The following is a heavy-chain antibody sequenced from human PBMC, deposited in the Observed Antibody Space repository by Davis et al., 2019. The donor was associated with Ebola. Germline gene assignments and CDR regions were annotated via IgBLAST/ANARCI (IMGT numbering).Heavy chain of an antibody. Sequence: ASVKVSCKASGYTFTGYYMHWVRQAPGQGLEWMGWINPNSGGTNYAQKFQGWVTITRDTSASTAYMELSSLRSEDTAVYYCARCSSSYNYYYGMDVWGQGTTVTVSS. J-gene: IGHJ6*02. CDR2: INPNSGGT. D-gene: IGHD6-6*01. CDR1: GYTFTGYY. CDR3: ARCSSSYNYYYGMDV. V-gene: IGHV1-2*04.